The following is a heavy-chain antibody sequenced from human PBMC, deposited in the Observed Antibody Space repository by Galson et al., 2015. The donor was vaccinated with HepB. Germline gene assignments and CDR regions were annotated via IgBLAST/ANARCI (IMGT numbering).Heavy chain of an antibody. Sequence: SLRLSCAASGFTFSSYGMHWVRQAPGKGLEWVAVISYDGSNKYYADSVKGRFTISRDNSKNTLYLQMNSLRAEDTAVYYCAKDSRDGYGGNSYFDYWGQGTLVTVSS. CDR3: AKDSRDGYGGNSYFDY. V-gene: IGHV3-30*18. CDR2: ISYDGSNK. D-gene: IGHD4-23*01. CDR1: GFTFSSYG. J-gene: IGHJ4*02.